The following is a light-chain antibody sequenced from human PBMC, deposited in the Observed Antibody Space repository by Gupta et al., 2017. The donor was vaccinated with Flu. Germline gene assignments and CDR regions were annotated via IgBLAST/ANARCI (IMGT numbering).Light chain of an antibody. Sequence: PSSLSASVRDSVTIACRASQSINTNLCWYQQKPGKAPKRLIYTSSDLQSGVPSRFSGSGSGADFTLSIRSLQPEDLATYYCQQTYSSPWTFGQGTKVEL. CDR3: QQTYSSPWT. CDR2: TSS. V-gene: IGKV1-39*01. CDR1: QSINTN. J-gene: IGKJ1*01.